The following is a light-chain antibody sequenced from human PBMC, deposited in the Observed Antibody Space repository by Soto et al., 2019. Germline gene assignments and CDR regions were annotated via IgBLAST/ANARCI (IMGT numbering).Light chain of an antibody. V-gene: IGKV3-20*01. Sequence: EIVLTQSPGTLSLSPGEVATLSCRASQSVSSSYLAWYQQKPGQAPRLLIYGASNRATGIPDRFSGSGSGTDFTLTISRLEPEDFAVYYCQQYSSSPLTFGGGTKVDI. CDR2: GAS. CDR3: QQYSSSPLT. J-gene: IGKJ4*01. CDR1: QSVSSSY.